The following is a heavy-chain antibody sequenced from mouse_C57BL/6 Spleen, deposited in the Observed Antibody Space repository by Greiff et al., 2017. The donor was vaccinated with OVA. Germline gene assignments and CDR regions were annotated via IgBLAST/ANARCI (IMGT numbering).Heavy chain of an antibody. CDR3: ARGSSGPYYFDY. Sequence: EVKLMESGPGLVKPSQSLSLTCSVTGYSITSGYYWNWIRQFPGNKLEWMGYISYDGSNNYNPSLKNRISITRDTSKNQFFLKLNSVTTEDTATYYCARGSSGPYYFDYWGQGTTLTVSS. J-gene: IGHJ2*01. V-gene: IGHV3-6*01. D-gene: IGHD3-2*02. CDR2: ISYDGSN. CDR1: GYSITSGYY.